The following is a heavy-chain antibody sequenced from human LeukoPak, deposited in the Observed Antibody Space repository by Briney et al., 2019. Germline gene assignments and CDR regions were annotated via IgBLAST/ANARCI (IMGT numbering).Heavy chain of an antibody. CDR1: GYTLTELS. CDR3: ATDMVGPYYGSGISAVQQNAFDI. D-gene: IGHD3-10*01. CDR2: FDPEDGET. J-gene: IGHJ3*02. Sequence: GASVKVSCKVSGYTLTELSMHWVRQAPGKGLEWMGGFDPEDGETIYAQKFQGRVTMTEDTSTDTAYMELSSLRSEDTAVYYCATDMVGPYYGSGISAVQQNAFDIWGQGTMVTVSS. V-gene: IGHV1-24*01.